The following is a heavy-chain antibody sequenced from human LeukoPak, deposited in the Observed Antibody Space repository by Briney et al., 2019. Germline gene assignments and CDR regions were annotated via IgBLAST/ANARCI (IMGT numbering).Heavy chain of an antibody. CDR2: IYTSGST. CDR1: GGSISSHY. CDR3: ARVQKLLWFGESYNWFDP. J-gene: IGHJ5*02. Sequence: SETLSLTCTVSGGSISSHYWSWIRQPAGKGLEWIGRIYTSGSTNYNPSLKSRVTMSVDTSKNQFSLKLSSVTAADTAVYYCARVQKLLWFGESYNWFDPWGQGTLVTVSS. V-gene: IGHV4-4*07. D-gene: IGHD3-10*01.